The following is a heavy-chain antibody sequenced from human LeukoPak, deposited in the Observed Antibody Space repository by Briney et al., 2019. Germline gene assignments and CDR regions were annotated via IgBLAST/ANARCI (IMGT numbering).Heavy chain of an antibody. CDR3: ARERGIAAAEKELDY. V-gene: IGHV4-39*07. J-gene: IGHJ4*02. CDR1: GGSISSSSYY. D-gene: IGHD6-13*01. Sequence: TSETLSLTCTVSGGSISSSSYYWGWIRQPPGKGLEWIGRIYTSGSTNYNPSLKSRVTMSVDTSKNQFSLKLSSVTAADTAVYYCARERGIAAAEKELDYWGQGTLVTVSS. CDR2: IYTSGST.